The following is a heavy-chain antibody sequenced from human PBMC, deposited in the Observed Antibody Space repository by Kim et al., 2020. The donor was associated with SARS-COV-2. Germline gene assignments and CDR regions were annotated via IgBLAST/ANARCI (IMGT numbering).Heavy chain of an antibody. CDR2: IYYSGST. V-gene: IGHV4-59*01. D-gene: IGHD3-3*01. J-gene: IGHJ4*02. Sequence: SETLSLTCTVSGGSISSYYWSWIRQPPGKGLEWIGYIYYSGSTNYNPSLKSRVTISVDTSKNQFSLKLSSVTAAGTAVYYCARGPPRTIFGVVTEYYFDYWGQGTLVTVSS. CDR3: ARGPPRTIFGVVTEYYFDY. CDR1: GGSISSYY.